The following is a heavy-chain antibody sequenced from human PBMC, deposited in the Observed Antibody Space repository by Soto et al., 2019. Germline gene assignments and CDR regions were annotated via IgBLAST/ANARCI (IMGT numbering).Heavy chain of an antibody. CDR2: IYYSGST. D-gene: IGHD6-19*01. Sequence: PAEPLSLTCTVCVGSISSSSYYWGWIRQPPGKGLEWIGSIYYSGSTYYNPSLKSRVTISVDTSKNQFSLKLSSVTAADTAVYYCARRAQWLDETINWFDPWGQGNLLTVSS. CDR1: VGSISSSSYY. J-gene: IGHJ5*02. CDR3: ARRAQWLDETINWFDP. V-gene: IGHV4-39*01.